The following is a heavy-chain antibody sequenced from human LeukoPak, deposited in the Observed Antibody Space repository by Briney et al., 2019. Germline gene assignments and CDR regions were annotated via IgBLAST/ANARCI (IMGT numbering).Heavy chain of an antibody. CDR1: GGSFSGYY. Sequence: SETLSLTCAVYGGSFSGYYWSWIRQPPGKGLEWIGEINHSGSTNYNPPLKSRVTISVDTSKNQFSLKLSSVTAADTAVYYCAREMGATDYWGQGTLVTVSS. V-gene: IGHV4-34*01. J-gene: IGHJ4*02. CDR3: AREMGATDY. CDR2: INHSGST. D-gene: IGHD1-26*01.